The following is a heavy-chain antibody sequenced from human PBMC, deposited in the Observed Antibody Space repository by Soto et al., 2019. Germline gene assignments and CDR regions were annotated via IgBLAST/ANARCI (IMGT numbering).Heavy chain of an antibody. D-gene: IGHD4-17*01. CDR3: PHMWINDYGDYTAT. J-gene: IGHJ5*02. Sequence: QITLKESGPTLVKPTQTLTLTCTFSGFSLSTSGVGVGWIRQPPGKALEWLALIYWDDDKRYSPSLKSRLTTPQDTPTNPAVRPMTTMDTVDTATYSCPHMWINDYGDYTATWVQGTLVTVPS. V-gene: IGHV2-5*02. CDR1: GFSLSTSGVG. CDR2: IYWDDDK.